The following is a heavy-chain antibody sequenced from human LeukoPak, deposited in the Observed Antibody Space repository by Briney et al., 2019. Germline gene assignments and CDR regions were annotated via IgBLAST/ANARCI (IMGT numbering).Heavy chain of an antibody. V-gene: IGHV3-23*01. J-gene: IGHJ5*02. D-gene: IGHD4-11*01. Sequence: GGSLRLSCAASGFTFSAYAMNWVRQAPGKGLEWVSSIIGRGTSAFYSDSVKGRFTISRDNSKNTLYLQMNSLRAEDTAVYYCAKDAQIYSTYDWRWFDPWGQGTLVTVSS. CDR1: GFTFSAYA. CDR2: IIGRGTSA. CDR3: AKDAQIYSTYDWRWFDP.